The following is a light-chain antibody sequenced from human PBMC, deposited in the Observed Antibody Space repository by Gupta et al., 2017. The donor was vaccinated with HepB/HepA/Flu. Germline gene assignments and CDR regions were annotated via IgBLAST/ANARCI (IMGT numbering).Light chain of an antibody. J-gene: IGLJ3*02. CDR3: MLYVSRGVWV. V-gene: IGLV8-61*01. CDR1: SGSVSTSFY. CDR2: NTD. Sequence: QTVVTQEPSVSVSPGGPVTLTSGFTSGSVSTSFYPSWYQQTPGQAPRALIYNTDTRSSGVPDRFSGSILGNNAALTITGAQSDDESDYYCMLYVSRGVWVFGGGTKLTVL.